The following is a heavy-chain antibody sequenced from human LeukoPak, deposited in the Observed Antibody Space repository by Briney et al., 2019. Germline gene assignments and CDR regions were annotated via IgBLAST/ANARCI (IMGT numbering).Heavy chain of an antibody. D-gene: IGHD3-16*02. CDR2: ISAYNGNT. J-gene: IGHJ4*02. CDR1: GYTFTRYG. CDR3: ARDNDYVWGSYRAQDY. Sequence: ASVKVSCKASGYTFTRYGISWVRQARGQGVEWMGWISAYNGNTNYAQKLQGRVTMTPDTPTSTAYMELRSLRSDDTAVYYCARDNDYVWGSYRAQDYWGQGTLVTVSS. V-gene: IGHV1-18*01.